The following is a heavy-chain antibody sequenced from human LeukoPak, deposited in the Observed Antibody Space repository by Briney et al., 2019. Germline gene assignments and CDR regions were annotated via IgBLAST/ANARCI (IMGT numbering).Heavy chain of an antibody. CDR1: GGSINSNFYY. D-gene: IGHD6-13*01. CDR2: FYYSGTT. J-gene: IGHJ4*02. V-gene: IGHV4-39*01. Sequence: SETLSLTCTVSGGSINSNFYYWGWIRQPPGKGLEWIGSFYYSGTTYYNPSLKSRLTISVDTSKNQFSLKLTSVNAADTALYYCARQGGGLGAAGKSYFDYWGQGTLVTVSS. CDR3: ARQGGGLGAAGKSYFDY.